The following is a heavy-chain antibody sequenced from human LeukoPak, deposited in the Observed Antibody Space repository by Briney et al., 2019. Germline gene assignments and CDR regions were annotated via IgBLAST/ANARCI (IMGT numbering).Heavy chain of an antibody. CDR3: ARAASIVVVPAANFDY. D-gene: IGHD2-2*01. Sequence: GASVKASCKASGYTFISYGISWGPQAPGQGLEWMGWISAYNGNTNYAQKLQGRVTMTTDTSTSTAYMELRSLRSDDTAVYYCARAASIVVVPAANFDYWGQGTLVTVSS. CDR2: ISAYNGNT. J-gene: IGHJ4*02. V-gene: IGHV1-18*01. CDR1: GYTFISYG.